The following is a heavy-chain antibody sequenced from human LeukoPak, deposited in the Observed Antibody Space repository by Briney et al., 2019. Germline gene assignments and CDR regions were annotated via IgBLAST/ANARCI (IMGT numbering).Heavy chain of an antibody. CDR3: ARDRFGYCSGGSCLLFDF. Sequence: ASVPVSCKASGYTFTSYGFSWGRQATGHRLEWRVWISAYNGNANYAQTVQRRVTINTDTTTSTAYLELRGLRSDDTAVYYGARDRFGYCSGGSCLLFDFRGRGTLVTVSS. CDR1: GYTFTSYG. CDR2: ISAYNGNA. V-gene: IGHV1-18*04. D-gene: IGHD2-15*01. J-gene: IGHJ4*02.